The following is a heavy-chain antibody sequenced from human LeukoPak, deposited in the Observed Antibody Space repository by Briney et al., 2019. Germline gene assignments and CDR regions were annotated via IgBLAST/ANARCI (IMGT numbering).Heavy chain of an antibody. D-gene: IGHD6-19*01. V-gene: IGHV3-23*01. CDR3: AKVPLSAGGWYEY. CDR1: GFTFSSYA. Sequence: PGGSLRLSCAASGFTFSSYAMSWVHQAPAKGLEWVSAISGSGGSTYYADSVKGRFTISRDNSKNTLYLQMNSLRAEDTAFYYCAKVPLSAGGWYEYWGQGTLVTVSS. CDR2: ISGSGGST. J-gene: IGHJ4*02.